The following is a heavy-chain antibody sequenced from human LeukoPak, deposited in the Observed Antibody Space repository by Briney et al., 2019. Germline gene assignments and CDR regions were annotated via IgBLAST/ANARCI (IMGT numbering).Heavy chain of an antibody. Sequence: PSETLSLTCAVYGGSLSGYYWTGVRQPPGKGRGWGGEINHKGAANYNPSLKSRVTISLDTSKNQFSLKLSSVTAADTAVYYCARGPHFYGSGSYEYSYYYYYYGMDVWGKGTAVTVSS. CDR3: ARGPHFYGSGSYEYSYYYYYYGMDV. D-gene: IGHD3-10*01. J-gene: IGHJ6*04. CDR1: GGSLSGYY. CDR2: INHKGAA. V-gene: IGHV4-34*01.